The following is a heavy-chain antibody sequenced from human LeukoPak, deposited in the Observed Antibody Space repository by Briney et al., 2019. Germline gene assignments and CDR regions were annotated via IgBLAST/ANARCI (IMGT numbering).Heavy chain of an antibody. V-gene: IGHV3-7*01. CDR3: AKEGY. CDR2: IKLDGSGK. CDR1: GFSFSRVW. Sequence: SGGSLRLSCAASGFSFSRVWMSWVRQAPGKGPEWVASIKLDGSGKYYGDSVKGRFTISRDNAKNSLYLQMNTLRAEDTAVYYCAKEGYWGQGTLVTVSS. J-gene: IGHJ4*02.